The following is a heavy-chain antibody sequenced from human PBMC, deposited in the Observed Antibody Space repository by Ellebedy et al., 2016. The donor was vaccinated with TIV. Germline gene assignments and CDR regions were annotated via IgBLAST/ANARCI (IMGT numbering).Heavy chain of an antibody. D-gene: IGHD3-10*01. V-gene: IGHV3-48*04. Sequence: GGSLRLSCAASGFSFTSYSMNWVRQAPGKGLEWISYISHSSITIKYADSVKGRFTVSRDNSKNSLYLQMNSLRVEDTALYYCARDMVWGNERINDAFDIWGQGTTVTVSS. CDR3: ARDMVWGNERINDAFDI. J-gene: IGHJ3*02. CDR1: GFSFTSYS. CDR2: ISHSSITI.